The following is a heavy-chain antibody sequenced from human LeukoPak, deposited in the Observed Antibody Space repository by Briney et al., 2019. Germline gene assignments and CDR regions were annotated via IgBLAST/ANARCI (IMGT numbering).Heavy chain of an antibody. CDR2: IIPIFGTA. D-gene: IGHD5-12*01. V-gene: IGHV1-69*05. CDR1: GGTFSSYA. Sequence: ASVKVSCKASGGTFSSYAISWVRQAPGQGLEWMGRIIPIFGTANYAQKFQGRVTITTDESTSTAYMELSSLRSEDTAVYYCARGLGWLPQYYFDYWGQGTLVIVSS. CDR3: ARGLGWLPQYYFDY. J-gene: IGHJ4*02.